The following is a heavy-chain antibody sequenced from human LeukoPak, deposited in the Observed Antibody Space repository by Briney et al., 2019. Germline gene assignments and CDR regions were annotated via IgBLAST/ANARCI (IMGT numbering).Heavy chain of an antibody. CDR2: IYYSGTT. Sequence: SETLSLTCTVSGGSISHYYWSWIRQSPGKGLEWIGYIYYSGTTNYNPSLKSGVTISVDTSRNQFSLQLRSVTAADTAVYYCAREDPQTTVPEGMDVWGQGTTVIVSS. J-gene: IGHJ6*02. V-gene: IGHV4-59*01. D-gene: IGHD4-17*01. CDR1: GGSISHYY. CDR3: AREDPQTTVPEGMDV.